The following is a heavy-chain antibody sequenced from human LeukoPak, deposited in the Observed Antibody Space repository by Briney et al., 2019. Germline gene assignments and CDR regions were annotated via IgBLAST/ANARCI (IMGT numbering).Heavy chain of an antibody. D-gene: IGHD1-26*01. Sequence: PGGSLRLSCAASGFTFSGYWMSWVRQAPGKGLEWVANIKQDGSEIYYVDSVKGRFTISRDNAKNSLYLQMYSLRAEDTAVYYCARDKVMGATHFDYWGQGTLVTVSS. V-gene: IGHV3-7*01. CDR1: GFTFSGYW. J-gene: IGHJ4*02. CDR2: IKQDGSEI. CDR3: ARDKVMGATHFDY.